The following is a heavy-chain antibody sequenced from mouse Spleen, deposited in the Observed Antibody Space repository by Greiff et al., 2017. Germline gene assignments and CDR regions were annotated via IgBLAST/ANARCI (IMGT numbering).Heavy chain of an antibody. V-gene: IGHV1-61*01. J-gene: IGHJ1*01. Sequence: QVKLQQPGAELVRPGASGKRSGKASGSSFTSYWRNGGRRRPGQGLEWIGMIHPSDSETRLNQKFKDKATLTADKSSSTAYMQLSSLTSEDSAVYYCAREAYRYDPYWYFDVWGAGTTVTVSS. CDR1: GSSFTSYW. CDR2: IHPSDSET. CDR3: AREAYRYDPYWYFDV. D-gene: IGHD2-14*01.